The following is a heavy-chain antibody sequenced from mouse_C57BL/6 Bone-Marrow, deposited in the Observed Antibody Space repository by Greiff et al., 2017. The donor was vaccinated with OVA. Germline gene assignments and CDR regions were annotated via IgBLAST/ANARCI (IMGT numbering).Heavy chain of an antibody. CDR3: ARAGSTGAWYFDV. CDR1: GFTFSDYY. Sequence: EVQWVESEGGLVQPGSSMKLSCTASGFTFSDYYMAWVRQVPEKGLEWVANINYDGSSTYYLDSLKSRFIISRDNAKNILYLQMSSLKSEDTATYYCARAGSTGAWYFDVWGTGTTVTVSS. J-gene: IGHJ1*03. D-gene: IGHD4-1*02. V-gene: IGHV5-16*01. CDR2: INYDGSST.